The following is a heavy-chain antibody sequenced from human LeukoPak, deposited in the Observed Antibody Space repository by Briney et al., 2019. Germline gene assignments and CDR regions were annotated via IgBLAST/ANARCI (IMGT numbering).Heavy chain of an antibody. D-gene: IGHD3-22*01. V-gene: IGHV3-23*01. CDR2: ISGSGGST. Sequence: GGSLRLSCAASGFTFSSYAMSCVRQAPGKGLEWVSAISGSGGSTYYADSVKGRFTISRDNSKNTLYLQMNSLRAEDTAVYYCAKDHRLTYYYDSSGYYYDYWGQGTLVTVSS. CDR3: AKDHRLTYYYDSSGYYYDY. CDR1: GFTFSSYA. J-gene: IGHJ4*02.